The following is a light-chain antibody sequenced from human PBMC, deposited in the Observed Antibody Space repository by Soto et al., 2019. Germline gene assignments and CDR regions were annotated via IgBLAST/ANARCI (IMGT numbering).Light chain of an antibody. CDR1: QNISSN. V-gene: IGKV3-15*01. CDR2: GAS. CDR3: QQYNNWPRT. Sequence: EIVMTQSPATLSVSPGERATLSCRASQNISSNLAWYQQKPGQAPRLLISGASTRATGIPARFSGSGSGTEFTLTISSLQPEDIAIYFCQQYNNWPRTFGQGTTVEMK. J-gene: IGKJ1*01.